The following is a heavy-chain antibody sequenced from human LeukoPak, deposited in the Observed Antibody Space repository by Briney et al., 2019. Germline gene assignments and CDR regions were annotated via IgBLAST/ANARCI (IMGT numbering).Heavy chain of an antibody. CDR2: ISTTENT. CDR1: GGSISTYY. J-gene: IGHJ4*02. D-gene: IGHD3-22*01. CDR3: ARQSGGSYVYFDY. V-gene: IGHV4-4*07. Sequence: SETLSLTCTVSGGSISTYYWSWIPQPAGKALEWIGRISTTENTNYNPSLKRRVTISVDKSMTQFSLKLSSVTAADTAVYFCARQSGGSYVYFDYWGQGTLVTVSS.